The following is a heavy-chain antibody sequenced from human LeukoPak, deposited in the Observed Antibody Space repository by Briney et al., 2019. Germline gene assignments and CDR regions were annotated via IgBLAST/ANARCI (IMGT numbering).Heavy chain of an antibody. J-gene: IGHJ4*02. V-gene: IGHV3-21*01. CDR3: ARDASMGDFWSGYYPLDY. CDR2: ISSSSSYI. CDR1: GFTFSSYS. D-gene: IGHD3-3*01. Sequence: GGSLRLSCAASGFTFSSYSMNWVRQAPGKGLEWVSSISSSSSYIYYADSVKGRFTISRDNTKNSLYLQMNSLRAEDTAVYYCARDASMGDFWSGYYPLDYWGQGTLVTVSS.